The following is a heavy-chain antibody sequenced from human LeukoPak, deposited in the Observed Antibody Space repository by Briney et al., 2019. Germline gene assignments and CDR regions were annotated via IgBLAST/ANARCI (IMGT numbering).Heavy chain of an antibody. J-gene: IGHJ4*02. D-gene: IGHD3-22*01. CDR2: ISGSGGST. CDR3: ARATHYYESSGYDY. CDR1: GFTFSSYA. Sequence: TGGSLRLSCAASGFTFSSYAMSWVRQAPGKGLEWVSAISGSGGSTGYADSVKGRFTISRDNAKNSLYLQMNSLRAEDTALYYCARATHYYESSGYDYWGQGTLVTVSS. V-gene: IGHV3-23*01.